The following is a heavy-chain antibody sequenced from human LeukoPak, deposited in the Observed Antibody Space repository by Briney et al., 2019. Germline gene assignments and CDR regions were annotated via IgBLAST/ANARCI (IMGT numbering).Heavy chain of an antibody. V-gene: IGHV1-69*13. CDR2: IIPISGTT. CDR1: GGTFTSYA. CDR3: ARKLRLGGNWFDP. J-gene: IGHJ5*02. Sequence: SVKVSCKTSGGTFTSYAITWVRQAPGQGLEWMGKIIPISGTTNYTQKFQGRVTFTADESTSTAYMELSSLRSEDTALYYCARKLRLGGNWFDPWGQGTLVTVSS. D-gene: IGHD1-26*01.